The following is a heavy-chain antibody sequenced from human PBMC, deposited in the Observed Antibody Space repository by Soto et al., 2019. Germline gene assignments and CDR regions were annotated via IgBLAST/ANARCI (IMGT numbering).Heavy chain of an antibody. CDR1: GFTFSDCS. V-gene: IGHV3-21*01. CDR3: ARTGRWLQFEDY. CDR2: ISSSGNYI. J-gene: IGHJ4*02. D-gene: IGHD5-12*01. Sequence: GGSLRLSCATSGFTFSDCSMNWVRQAPGKGLEWVSSISSSGNYIYSADSVKGRFTISRDNTKSSLNLQMNSLRAEDTAVYYCARTGRWLQFEDYWGQGTLVTVSS.